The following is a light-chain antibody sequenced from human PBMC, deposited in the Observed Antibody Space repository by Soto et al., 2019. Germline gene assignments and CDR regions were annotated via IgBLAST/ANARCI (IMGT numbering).Light chain of an antibody. CDR3: QQRSGWPPVYS. CDR2: DAS. J-gene: IGKJ2*01. Sequence: EIVLTQSPATLPLSPGESATLSCRASQSVSAYLAWYQQKPGQAPRLLIYDASSRATGIPARFSGSGSGTEITLTINSLEPEDFAVYYCQQRSGWPPVYSFGQGTKVEIK. V-gene: IGKV3-11*01. CDR1: QSVSAY.